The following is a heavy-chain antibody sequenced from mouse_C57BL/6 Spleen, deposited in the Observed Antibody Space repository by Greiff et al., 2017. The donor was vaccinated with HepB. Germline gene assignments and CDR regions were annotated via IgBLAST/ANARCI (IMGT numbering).Heavy chain of an antibody. D-gene: IGHD1-1*01. CDR3: ARRGVCGKDYFDY. J-gene: IGHJ2*01. V-gene: IGHV1-80*01. CDR2: IYPGDGDT. CDR1: GYAFSSYW. Sequence: QVQLQQSGAELVKPGASVKISCKASGYAFSSYWMNWVKQRPGKGLEWIGQIYPGDGDTNYNGKFKGKATLTADKSSSTAYMQLSSLTSEDSAVYFCARRGVCGKDYFDYWGQGTTLTVSS.